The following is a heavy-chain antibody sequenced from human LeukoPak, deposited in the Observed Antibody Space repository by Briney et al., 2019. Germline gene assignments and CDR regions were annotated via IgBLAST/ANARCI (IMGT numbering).Heavy chain of an antibody. Sequence: PGGSLRLSCAASGFTFSSYAMSWVRQAPGKGLEWVSAISGSGGSTYYADSVKGRFTISRDNSKNTLYLQMNSLRAEDTAVYYCAKVLREYAKGSAVTTDLGYWGQGTLVTVSS. D-gene: IGHD4-17*01. CDR2: ISGSGGST. CDR1: GFTFSSYA. J-gene: IGHJ4*02. CDR3: AKVLREYAKGSAVTTDLGY. V-gene: IGHV3-23*01.